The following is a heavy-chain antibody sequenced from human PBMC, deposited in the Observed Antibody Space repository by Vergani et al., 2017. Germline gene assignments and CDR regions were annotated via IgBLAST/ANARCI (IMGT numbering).Heavy chain of an antibody. CDR2: ISAYHGNT. V-gene: IGHV1-18*04. J-gene: IGHJ6*02. CDR1: GSTFTSYG. D-gene: IGHD2-2*01. CDR3: ERDADIVVEQAARYYYYYYGMDV. Sequence: QVQLVQSGAEVKQPGASVKVSCTASGSTFTSYGISWVRQDPGQGLEWMGWISAYHGNTNYTQKRPGRVTMTTDTSTSTAYMELRSLRSDDTAVYYCERDADIVVEQAARYYYYYYGMDVWGQGTTVTVSS.